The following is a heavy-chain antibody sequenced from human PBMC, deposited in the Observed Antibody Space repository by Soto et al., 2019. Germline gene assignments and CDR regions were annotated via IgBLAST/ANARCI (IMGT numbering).Heavy chain of an antibody. Sequence: SETLSLTCTVSGGSISSGVYYWSWIRQHPGKGLEWIGEIYHSGRTHYNPSLKSRVIISVDTSKNDFSLTLSSVTAADTAVYYCTANGYYSLDYWGQGSLVTVSS. CDR1: GGSISSGVYY. CDR2: IYHSGRT. D-gene: IGHD5-12*01. CDR3: TANGYYSLDY. V-gene: IGHV4-31*09. J-gene: IGHJ4*02.